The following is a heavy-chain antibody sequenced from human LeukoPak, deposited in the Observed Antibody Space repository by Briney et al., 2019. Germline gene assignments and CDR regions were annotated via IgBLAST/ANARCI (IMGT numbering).Heavy chain of an antibody. CDR2: IIGSGSSS. V-gene: IGHV3-23*01. CDR1: GFTFSSYT. CDR3: ARVHYDSSGYQFDY. Sequence: GGSLRLSCAASGFTFSSYTMTWVRQAPGKGLEWISCIIGSGSSSYFADSVKGRFTISRDNFQNTLYLQMNGLRDEDTAVYYCARVHYDSSGYQFDYWGQGTLVTVSS. D-gene: IGHD3-22*01. J-gene: IGHJ4*02.